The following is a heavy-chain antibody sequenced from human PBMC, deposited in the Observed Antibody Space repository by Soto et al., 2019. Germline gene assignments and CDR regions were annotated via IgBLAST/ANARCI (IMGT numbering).Heavy chain of an antibody. D-gene: IGHD1-1*01. J-gene: IGHJ4*02. CDR1: GYTFTSYG. V-gene: IGHV1-18*01. CDR3: ARGRYGDY. Sequence: QVHLVQSGAEVKKPGASVKVSCKASGYTFTSYGITWVRQAPGQGLEWMGWISAHNGNTDYAQKLQGRGIVTRDTYTSTAYMELRSLRSDDTAVYYCARGRYGDYWGQGALVTVSS. CDR2: ISAHNGNT.